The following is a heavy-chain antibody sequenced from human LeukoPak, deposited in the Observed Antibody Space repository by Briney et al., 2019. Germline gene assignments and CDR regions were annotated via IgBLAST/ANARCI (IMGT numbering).Heavy chain of an antibody. Sequence: SETLSLTCTVSGGSISSGSYYWSWIRQPAGKGLEWIGRIYTSGSTNYNPSLKSRVTISVDTSKNQFSLKLSSVTAADTAVYYCARELTIFGVVRSFDYWGQGTLVTVS. D-gene: IGHD3-3*01. CDR1: GGSISSGSYY. CDR3: ARELTIFGVVRSFDY. CDR2: IYTSGST. J-gene: IGHJ4*02. V-gene: IGHV4-61*02.